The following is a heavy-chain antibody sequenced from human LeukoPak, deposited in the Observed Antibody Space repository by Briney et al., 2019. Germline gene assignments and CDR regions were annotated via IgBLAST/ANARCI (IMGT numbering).Heavy chain of an antibody. CDR2: IKPDGSEK. CDR3: ARAAVAAPGDV. Sequence: GGSLRLPCAASGFTFSSYWMAWVRQAPGKGLEWVANIKPDGSEKYYVDSLKGRFTISRDNAENSLYLQMKSLRDEDTAVYYCARAAVAAPGDVWGQGTTVTVSS. J-gene: IGHJ6*02. D-gene: IGHD6-19*01. V-gene: IGHV3-7*04. CDR1: GFTFSSYW.